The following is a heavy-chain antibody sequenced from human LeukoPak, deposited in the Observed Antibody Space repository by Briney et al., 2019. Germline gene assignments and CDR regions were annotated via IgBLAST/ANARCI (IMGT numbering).Heavy chain of an antibody. CDR3: SRHVSYSGDNFDF. V-gene: IGHV4-39*01. CDR2: VYYSGSA. D-gene: IGHD6-19*01. J-gene: IGHJ4*02. Sequence: PSETLSLTCTVSGGSISDISYYWGWIRQPPGKGLEWIGSVYYSGSASYNPSLKSRVTISVDTPKNQFSLKLSSVAAADTAVYFCSRHVSYSGDNFDFWGQGTLVTVSS. CDR1: GGSISDISYY.